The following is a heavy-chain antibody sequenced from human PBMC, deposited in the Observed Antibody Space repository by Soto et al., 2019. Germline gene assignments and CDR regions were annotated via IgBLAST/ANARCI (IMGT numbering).Heavy chain of an antibody. CDR2: IGRNSGAL. J-gene: IGHJ4*02. Sequence: EVQLVESGGGLVQPGRSLRLSCAASGFTFDGVAMHWVRQVPGRGLEWVSSIGRNSGALAYADSVKGRFSISRDDARKTVYLQMSSLRPEDTALYFCAKVQRMIVRAFFDNWGQGTLVRVSS. CDR3: AKVQRMIVRAFFDN. V-gene: IGHV3-9*01. D-gene: IGHD2-21*01. CDR1: GFTFDGVA.